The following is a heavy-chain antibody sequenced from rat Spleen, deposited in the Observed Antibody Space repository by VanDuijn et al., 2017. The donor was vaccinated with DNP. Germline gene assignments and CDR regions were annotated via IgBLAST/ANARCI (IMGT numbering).Heavy chain of an antibody. CDR3: ARWNIGTSTLDY. V-gene: IGHV3-1*01. J-gene: IGHJ2*01. D-gene: IGHD1-5*01. Sequence: EVQLQESGPGLVKPSQSLSLTCSVTGYSITSHYWGWVRQFPGNKMEYIGHISYSGSPNYNPSLKSRISITRDTSKNQFFLQLSSVTTEDTATYYCARWNIGTSTLDYWGQGVMVTVSS. CDR1: GYSITSHY. CDR2: ISYSGSP.